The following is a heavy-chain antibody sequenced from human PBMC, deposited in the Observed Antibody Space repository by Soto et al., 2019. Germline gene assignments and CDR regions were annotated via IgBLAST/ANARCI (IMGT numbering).Heavy chain of an antibody. CDR3: AREGGRTDWFDP. CDR1: GYIFTDYY. V-gene: IGHV1-2*06. J-gene: IGHJ5*02. CDR2: INPNSGGT. Sequence: GASVKVSCKASGYIFTDYYMHWVRQAPGQELGWMGRINPNSGGTNYAQKFQGRVTITADESTSTAYMELSSLRSEDTAVYYCAREGGRTDWFDPWGQGTLVTVSS.